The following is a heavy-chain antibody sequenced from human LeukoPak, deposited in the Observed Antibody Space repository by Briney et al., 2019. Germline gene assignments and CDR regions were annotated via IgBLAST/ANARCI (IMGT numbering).Heavy chain of an antibody. Sequence: SETLSLTCAVYGGSFSGYYWSWIRQPPGKGLEXXXXINHSGSTNYNPSLKSRVTISVDTSKNQFSLKLSSVTAADTAVYYCARGLGYSGYEGAYYFDYWGQGTLVTVSS. D-gene: IGHD5-12*01. CDR1: GGSFSGYY. V-gene: IGHV4-34*01. J-gene: IGHJ4*02. CDR3: ARGLGYSGYEGAYYFDY. CDR2: INHSGST.